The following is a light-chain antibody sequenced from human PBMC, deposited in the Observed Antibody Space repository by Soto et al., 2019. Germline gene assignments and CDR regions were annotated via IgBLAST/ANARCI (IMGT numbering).Light chain of an antibody. J-gene: IGKJ1*01. V-gene: IGKV1-5*03. CDR3: QQYNSWT. CDR2: KAS. Sequence: DIQMTQSPSTLSGSVGDRVTITCRASQTISSWLAWYQQKPGKAPKLLIYKASTLKSGVPSRFSGSGSGTEFTLTISSLQPDDFATYYCQQYNSWTFGQGTKADNK. CDR1: QTISSW.